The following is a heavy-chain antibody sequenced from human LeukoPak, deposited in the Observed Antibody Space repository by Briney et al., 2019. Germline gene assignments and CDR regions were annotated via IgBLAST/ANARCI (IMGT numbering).Heavy chain of an antibody. V-gene: IGHV3-73*01. CDR2: IRSKARSYAT. Sequence: GGSLRLSCAASGFSFSTSGMHWVRQASGKGLEWVGRIRSKARSYATTYAESVKGRFTISRDDSKNTAYLQMNSLKTEDTAVYYCTSQADEGYWGQGTLVTVSS. CDR3: TSQADEGY. D-gene: IGHD6-25*01. J-gene: IGHJ4*02. CDR1: GFSFSTSG.